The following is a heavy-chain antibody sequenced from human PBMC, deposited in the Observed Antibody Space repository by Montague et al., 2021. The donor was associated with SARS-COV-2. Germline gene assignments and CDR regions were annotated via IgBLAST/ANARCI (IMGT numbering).Heavy chain of an antibody. J-gene: IGHJ3*01. V-gene: IGHV4-34*01. D-gene: IGHD2-2*01. CDR1: GGSFSVYY. CDR2: INHSGTA. Sequence: SETLSLTCAVYGGSFSVYYWSWLRQPPGKGLEWIGGINHSGTANYNPSLKSRVSISVDTSKNQFTLKLTSVTAADTAMYYCAKEREVVRAARTLVAFDLWGQGTMVTASS. CDR3: AKEREVVRAARTLVAFDL.